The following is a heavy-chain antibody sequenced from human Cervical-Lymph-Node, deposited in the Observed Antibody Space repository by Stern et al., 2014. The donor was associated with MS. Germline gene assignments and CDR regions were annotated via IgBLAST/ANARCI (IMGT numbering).Heavy chain of an antibody. V-gene: IGHV3-23*04. J-gene: IGHJ4*02. CDR3: AGATGYDYLSY. D-gene: IGHD5-12*01. CDR1: GITLRNYI. CDR2: ISGISGGT. Sequence: EVQLVESGGGLVQPGGSLRLSCAASGITLRNYIMTWVRQAPGKGLEWLSSISGISGGTYYADSVKGRFSISSDNSNTLFLQMKSLRVEDTAIYYCAGATGYDYLSYWGQGTLVTVSS.